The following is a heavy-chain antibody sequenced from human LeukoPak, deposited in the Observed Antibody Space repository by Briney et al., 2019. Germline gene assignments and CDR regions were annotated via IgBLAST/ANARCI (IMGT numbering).Heavy chain of an antibody. CDR1: GGTISSYY. Sequence: PSETLSLTCTVSGGTISSYYCTWIRQPAGKGLEWMGRVYTSGSTNYNPALNSRVPMSVDTSKYQFSLKLSSVTAADTAVYYCARGHYSSTSGGYNWFDPWGQGTLVTVSS. CDR3: ARGHYSSTSGGYNWFDP. D-gene: IGHD6-13*01. CDR2: VYTSGST. V-gene: IGHV4-4*07. J-gene: IGHJ5*02.